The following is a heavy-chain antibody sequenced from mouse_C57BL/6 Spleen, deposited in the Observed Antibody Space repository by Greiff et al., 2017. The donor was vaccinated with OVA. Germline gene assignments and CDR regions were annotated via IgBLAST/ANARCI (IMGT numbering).Heavy chain of an antibody. CDR1: GYTFTSYW. V-gene: IGHV1-50*01. CDR3: ARRITTVVAPYYAMDY. Sequence: QVQLKQPGAELVKPGASVKLSCKASGYTFTSYWMQWVKQRPGQGLEWIGEIDPSDSYTNYNQKFKGKATLTVDTSSSTAYMQLSSLTSEDSAVYYCARRITTVVAPYYAMDYWGQGTSVTVSS. D-gene: IGHD1-1*01. J-gene: IGHJ4*01. CDR2: IDPSDSYT.